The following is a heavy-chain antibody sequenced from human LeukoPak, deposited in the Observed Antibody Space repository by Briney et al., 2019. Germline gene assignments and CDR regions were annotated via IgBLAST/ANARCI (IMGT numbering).Heavy chain of an antibody. V-gene: IGHV4-59*08. J-gene: IGHJ5*02. D-gene: IGHD4-17*01. Sequence: TSETLSLTCTVSGGSICSYYWSWIPQPPGKGLGWIGYIYYSGSTNYNPSLTSRVTISVDTSKNQFSLKLSSVTAADTAVYYCARRGGTTVTTSWFDPWGQGTLVTVSS. CDR1: GGSICSYY. CDR2: IYYSGST. CDR3: ARRGGTTVTTSWFDP.